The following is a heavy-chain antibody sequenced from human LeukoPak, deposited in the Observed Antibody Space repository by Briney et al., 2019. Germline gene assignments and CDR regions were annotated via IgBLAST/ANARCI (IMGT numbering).Heavy chain of an antibody. J-gene: IGHJ4*02. CDR3: ARDGGLRYFDWWDFDY. D-gene: IGHD3-9*01. V-gene: IGHV3-21*01. CDR1: GFTFSSYS. Sequence: GGSLRLSCAASGFTFSSYSMNWVRQAPGKGLEWVSSISSSSSYIYYADSVKGRFTISRDNAKNSLYLQMNSLRAEDTAVYYCARDGGLRYFDWWDFDYWGQGTLVTVSS. CDR2: ISSSSSYI.